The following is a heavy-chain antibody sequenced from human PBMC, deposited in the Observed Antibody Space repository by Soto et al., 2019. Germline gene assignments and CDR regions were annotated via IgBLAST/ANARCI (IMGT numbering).Heavy chain of an antibody. CDR2: IYYSGST. CDR3: ARGGTYYYDSSGYYRPWYFDY. Sequence: SETLSLTCTVSGASITTGNYYWGWIRQPPGKGLEWIGYIYYSGSTNYNPSLKSRVTISVDTSKNQFSLKLSSVTAADTAVYYCARGGTYYYDSSGYYRPWYFDYWGQGTLVTVYS. CDR1: GASITTGNYY. V-gene: IGHV4-61*01. J-gene: IGHJ4*02. D-gene: IGHD3-22*01.